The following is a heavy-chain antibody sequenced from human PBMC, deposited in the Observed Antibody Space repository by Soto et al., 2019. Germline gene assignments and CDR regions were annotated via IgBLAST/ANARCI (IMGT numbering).Heavy chain of an antibody. Sequence: GGALRLSCSATGFTFSSYAMHWVRQAPGKGLEWVAVISYDGSNKYYADSVKGRFTISRDNSKNTLYLQMNSLRAEDTAVYYCARGPGVSSSSAVDYWGQGTLVTVSS. V-gene: IGHV3-30-3*01. CDR2: ISYDGSNK. D-gene: IGHD6-6*01. J-gene: IGHJ4*02. CDR3: ARGPGVSSSSAVDY. CDR1: GFTFSSYA.